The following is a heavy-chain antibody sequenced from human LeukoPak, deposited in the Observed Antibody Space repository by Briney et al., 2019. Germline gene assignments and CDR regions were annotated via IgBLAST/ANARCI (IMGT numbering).Heavy chain of an antibody. D-gene: IGHD1-26*01. Sequence: PGRSLRLSCAASGFTFSSYAMHWVRQAPGKGLEWVAVISYDGSNKYYADSVKGRFTISRDNSKNTLYLQMNSLRAEDTAVYYCASEINLGIGHGMDVWGQGTTVTVSS. CDR2: ISYDGSNK. J-gene: IGHJ6*02. V-gene: IGHV3-30-3*01. CDR3: ASEINLGIGHGMDV. CDR1: GFTFSSYA.